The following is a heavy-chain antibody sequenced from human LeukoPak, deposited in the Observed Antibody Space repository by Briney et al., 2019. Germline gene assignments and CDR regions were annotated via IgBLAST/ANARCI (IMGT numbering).Heavy chain of an antibody. V-gene: IGHV3-23*01. CDR2: IVNSGGST. Sequence: GGSLRLSCAASGFTFSSYAMSWVRQAPGKGLEWVSTIVNSGGSTYYADSVKGRFTISRDNSKNTLYLQMNSLRAEDTAVYYCAKDAAELLWFGESTTDYWGQGTLVTVSS. D-gene: IGHD3-10*01. CDR1: GFTFSSYA. CDR3: AKDAAELLWFGESTTDY. J-gene: IGHJ4*02.